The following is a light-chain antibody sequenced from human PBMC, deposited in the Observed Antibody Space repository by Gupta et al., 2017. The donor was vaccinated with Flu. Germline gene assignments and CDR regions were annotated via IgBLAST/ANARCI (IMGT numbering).Light chain of an antibody. CDR2: DVS. CDR1: ISDVGSYNY. J-gene: IGLJ3*02. V-gene: IGLV2-14*03. CDR3: TSYTTGTTWV. Sequence: QSALTQPASVSASLGQSISISCTGTISDVGSYNYVSWYQQHPGKVPKLIIYDVSNRPSGVSDRFSGSKSGKIASLTISGLLAEDEADYYCTSYTTGTTWVFGGGTKVTVL.